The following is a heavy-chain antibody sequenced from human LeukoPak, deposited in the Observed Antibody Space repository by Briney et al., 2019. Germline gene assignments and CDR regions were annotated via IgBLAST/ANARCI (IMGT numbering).Heavy chain of an antibody. D-gene: IGHD4-23*01. J-gene: IGHJ4*02. CDR1: GYSITSGYY. CDR3: ARDRKIRSVVTPRGYYFDY. V-gene: IGHV4-38-2*02. Sequence: SETLSLTCTVSGYSITSGYYWGWIRQPPGKGLEWIGSIYYSGSTYYNPSLKSRVTISVDTSKNQFSLKLSSVTAADTAVYYCARDRKIRSVVTPRGYYFDYWGQGTLVTVSS. CDR2: IYYSGST.